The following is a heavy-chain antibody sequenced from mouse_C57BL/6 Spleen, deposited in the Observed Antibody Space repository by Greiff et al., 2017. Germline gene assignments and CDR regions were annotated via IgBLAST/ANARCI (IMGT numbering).Heavy chain of an antibody. J-gene: IGHJ3*01. V-gene: IGHV1-80*01. CDR2: IYPGDGDT. D-gene: IGHD4-1*01. CDR3: ERRRLDWDGFAY. CDR1: GYAFSSYW. Sequence: VQLQQSGAELVKPGASVKISCKASGYAFSSYWMNWVKQRPGKGLEWIGQIYPGDGDTNYNGKFKGKATLTADKSSSTAYMQLSSLTSEDSAVDFCERRRLDWDGFAYWGQGTLVTVSA.